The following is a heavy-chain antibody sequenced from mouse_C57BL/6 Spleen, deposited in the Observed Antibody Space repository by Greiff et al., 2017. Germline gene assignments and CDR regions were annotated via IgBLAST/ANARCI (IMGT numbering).Heavy chain of an antibody. J-gene: IGHJ4*01. CDR3: ARGDSNWDYYAMDY. CDR2: IDPSDSYT. D-gene: IGHD2-5*01. Sequence: QVQLQQPGAELVMPGASVKLSCKASGYTFTSYWMHWVKQRPGQGLEWIGEIDPSDSYTNYNQKLKGKSTLTVDKSSSTAYMQLSSLTSEDSAVYYCARGDSNWDYYAMDYWGQGTSVTVSS. V-gene: IGHV1-69*01. CDR1: GYTFTSYW.